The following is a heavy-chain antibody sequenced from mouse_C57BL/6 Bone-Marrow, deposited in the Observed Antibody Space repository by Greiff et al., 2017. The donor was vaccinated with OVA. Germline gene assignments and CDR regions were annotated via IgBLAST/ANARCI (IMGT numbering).Heavy chain of an antibody. CDR3: ARSCGTGFAY. Sequence: VMLKQSGAELARPGASVQMSCKASGYTFTSYTMHWVKQRPGQGLEWIGYINPSSGYTKYNQKFKDKATLTADKSSSTAYMQLSILTSEDSAVYYCARSCGTGFAYWGQGTLVTVSA. J-gene: IGHJ3*01. V-gene: IGHV1-4*01. CDR2: INPSSGYT. D-gene: IGHD4-1*01. CDR1: GYTFTSYT.